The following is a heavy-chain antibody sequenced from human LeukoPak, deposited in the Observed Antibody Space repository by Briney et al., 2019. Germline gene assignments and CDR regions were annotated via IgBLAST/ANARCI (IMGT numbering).Heavy chain of an antibody. D-gene: IGHD3-22*01. CDR3: ARDSDSRDY. CDR2: IYYSGST. V-gene: IGHV4-39*07. J-gene: IGHJ4*02. CDR1: GGSISSTSYY. Sequence: SETLSLTCTVSGGSISSTSYYWGWIRQPPGKGLEWIGNIYYSGSTYYNPSLKSRVTISVDTSKNQFSLKLSSVTAADTAVYYCARDSDSRDYWGQGTLVTVSS.